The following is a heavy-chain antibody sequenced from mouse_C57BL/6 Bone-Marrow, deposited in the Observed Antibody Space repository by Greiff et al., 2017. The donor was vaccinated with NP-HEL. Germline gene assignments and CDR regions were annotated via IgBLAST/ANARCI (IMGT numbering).Heavy chain of an antibody. CDR3: ARWAVVATYYAMDY. J-gene: IGHJ4*01. CDR1: GYTFTDYY. CDR2: INPNNGGT. Sequence: VQLQQSGPELVKPGASVKISCKASGYTFTDYYMNWVKQSHGKSLEWIGDINPNNGGTSYNQKFKGKATLTVDKSSSTAYMELRSLTSEDSAVYYCARWAVVATYYAMDYWGQGTSVTVSS. V-gene: IGHV1-26*01. D-gene: IGHD1-1*01.